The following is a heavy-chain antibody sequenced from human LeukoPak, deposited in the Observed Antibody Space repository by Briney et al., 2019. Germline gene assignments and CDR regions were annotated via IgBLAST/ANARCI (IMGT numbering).Heavy chain of an antibody. D-gene: IGHD4-23*01. CDR2: ISSHSSYI. CDR3: ARDGQWELTYYFDH. V-gene: IGHV3-21*06. J-gene: IGHJ4*02. Sequence: GGSLRLSCVVSGFTFTSYAFNWVRQAPGKGLEWVASISSHSSYIYYAESVKGRFTISRDDADNSVFLQMNSLTAEDTAVYYCARDGQWELTYYFDHWGQGVRVTVSS. CDR1: GFTFTSYA.